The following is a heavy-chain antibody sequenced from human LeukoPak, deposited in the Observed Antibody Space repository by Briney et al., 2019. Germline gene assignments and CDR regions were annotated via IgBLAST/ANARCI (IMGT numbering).Heavy chain of an antibody. CDR2: ISAYNGST. V-gene: IGHV1-18*01. J-gene: IGHJ4*02. CDR1: GYTFTSYG. CDR3: ARGDDYYGSGSYPRTAIYDY. D-gene: IGHD3-10*01. Sequence: ASVKVSCKASGYTFTSYGISWVRQAPGQGLEWMGWISAYNGSTNYAQKLQGRVTMTTDTSTSTAYMELRSLRSDDTAVYYCARGDDYYGSGSYPRTAIYDYWGQGTLVTVSS.